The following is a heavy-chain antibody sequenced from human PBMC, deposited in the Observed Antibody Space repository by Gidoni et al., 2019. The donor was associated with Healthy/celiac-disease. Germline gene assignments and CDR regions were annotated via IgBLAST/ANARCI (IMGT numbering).Heavy chain of an antibody. D-gene: IGHD1-1*01. CDR3: AGSTTGTRRVDVFDI. CDR1: GGSISSYY. CDR2: IYYSGST. V-gene: IGHV4-59*01. J-gene: IGHJ3*02. Sequence: LVKPSETVPLTCTVSGGSISSYYWSWIRQPPGKGLEWIGYIYYSGSTNYNPSLKSRVTISVDTSKNQFSLKLSSVTAADTAIYYCAGSTTGTRRVDVFDIWGQGTMVTVSS.